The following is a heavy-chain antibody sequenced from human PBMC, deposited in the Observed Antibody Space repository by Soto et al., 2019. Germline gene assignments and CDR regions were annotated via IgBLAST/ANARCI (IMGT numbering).Heavy chain of an antibody. Sequence: EVQLVESGVGLVQPGGSLRLSCAASGFTFSSYSMNWVRQAPGKGLEWVSYISSSSSTIYYADSVKGRFTISRDNAKNSLYLQMNSLRDEDTAVYYCARDQGSYGYFSGYYYYYGMDVWGQGTTVTVSS. CDR3: ARDQGSYGYFSGYYYYYGMDV. CDR1: GFTFSSYS. D-gene: IGHD5-18*01. CDR2: ISSSSSTI. V-gene: IGHV3-48*02. J-gene: IGHJ6*02.